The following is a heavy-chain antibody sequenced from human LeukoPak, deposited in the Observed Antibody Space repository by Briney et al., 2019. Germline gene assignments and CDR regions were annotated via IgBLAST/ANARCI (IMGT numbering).Heavy chain of an antibody. Sequence: GGSLRLSCVASGLNFDDSAMHWVRQAPGKGLEWVPLISADGGSTFSADSVKGRFTISRDNAKTSVYLQMNSLRAEDTAVYYCAKEGGSGSYSHWGQGTLVTVSS. CDR2: ISADGGST. V-gene: IGHV3-43*02. J-gene: IGHJ4*02. D-gene: IGHD3-10*01. CDR3: AKEGGSGSYSH. CDR1: GLNFDDSA.